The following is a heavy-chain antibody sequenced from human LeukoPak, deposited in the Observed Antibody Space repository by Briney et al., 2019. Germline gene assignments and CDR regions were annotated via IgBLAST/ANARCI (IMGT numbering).Heavy chain of an antibody. D-gene: IGHD6-13*01. CDR1: EFTFSGYW. J-gene: IGHJ4*02. Sequence: HSGGSLRLSCAASEFTFSGYWMNWVRQAPGKGPEWVANINQDGSEKHYVDSVKGRFTISRDNAKNSLFLQMNSLRVEDTAVFYCARDSFVGAADYWGQGTLVTVSS. CDR2: INQDGSEK. V-gene: IGHV3-7*01. CDR3: ARDSFVGAADY.